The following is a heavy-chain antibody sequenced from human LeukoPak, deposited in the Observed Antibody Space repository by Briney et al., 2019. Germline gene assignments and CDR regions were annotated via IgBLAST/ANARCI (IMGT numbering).Heavy chain of an antibody. J-gene: IGHJ3*02. V-gene: IGHV4-61*08. CDR3: AHTHHCSSTSCRPFDAFDI. CDR1: GGSISSGGYY. CDR2: IYYSGST. D-gene: IGHD2-2*01. Sequence: SETLSLTCTVSGGSISSGGYYWSWIRQHPGKGLEWIGYIYYSGSTNYNSSLKSRVTISVDTSKNQFSLKLSSVTAADTAVYYCAHTHHCSSTSCRPFDAFDIWGQGTMVTVSS.